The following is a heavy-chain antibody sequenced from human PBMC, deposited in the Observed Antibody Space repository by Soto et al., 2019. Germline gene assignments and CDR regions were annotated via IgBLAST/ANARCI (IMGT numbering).Heavy chain of an antibody. J-gene: IGHJ5*02. V-gene: IGHV3-23*01. CDR2: TSIGGNT. Sequence: TGGSLRLSCEASGFPFNTYAMTWFRQLPGMGLEWVSTTSIGGNTDFAESVRGRFSVSRDSSKNTLYLQMTNLRAEDAAIYFCAKDLRPGLVVPTKSGFDPWGQGTRVTVS. CDR3: AKDLRPGLVVPTKSGFDP. D-gene: IGHD3-10*01. CDR1: GFPFNTYA.